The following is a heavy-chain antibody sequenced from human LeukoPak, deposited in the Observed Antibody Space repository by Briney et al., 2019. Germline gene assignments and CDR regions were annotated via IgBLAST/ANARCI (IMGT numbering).Heavy chain of an antibody. Sequence: GGSLRLYCVVSGFTFSSYWMSWVRQAPGKGLEWVANIKQDGSEKYYVDSVKGRFTISRDNARNSLYLQMNSLRAEDTAVYFCARVNFNYDYGMDIWGQGTTVTVSS. CDR3: ARVNFNYDYGMDI. V-gene: IGHV3-7*01. CDR1: GFTFSSYW. J-gene: IGHJ6*02. CDR2: IKQDGSEK. D-gene: IGHD1-7*01.